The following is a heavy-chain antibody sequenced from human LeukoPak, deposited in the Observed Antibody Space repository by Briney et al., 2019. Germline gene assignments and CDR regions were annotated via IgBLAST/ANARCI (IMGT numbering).Heavy chain of an antibody. V-gene: IGHV4-31*03. D-gene: IGHD4-17*01. CDR1: GGSISSGGYY. Sequence: SETLSLTCSVSGGSISSGGYYWSWIRQHPGKGLKWIGYIYYSGSTYYNPSLKSRVTISVDTTKYQLSLKLSSVTAADTAVDYCARVTTVVTLFDYWGQGTRVSVFS. J-gene: IGHJ4*02. CDR2: IYYSGST. CDR3: ARVTTVVTLFDY.